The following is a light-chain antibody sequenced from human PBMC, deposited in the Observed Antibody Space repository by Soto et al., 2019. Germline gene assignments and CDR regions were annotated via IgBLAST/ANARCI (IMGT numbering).Light chain of an antibody. CDR3: QQLRMYPST. CDR1: QDIAIY. V-gene: IGKV1-9*01. Sequence: EIQMTQSPSILSASVGDRVTITCRASQDIAIYLAWYQQKPGEAPKLLIHAASTLYGGVPSRFSGSGSGTDFALTITSLQAEDFATYYCQQLRMYPSTFGGGTKG. J-gene: IGKJ4*01. CDR2: AAS.